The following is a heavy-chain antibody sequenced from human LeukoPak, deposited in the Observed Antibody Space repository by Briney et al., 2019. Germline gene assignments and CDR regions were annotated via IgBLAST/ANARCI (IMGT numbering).Heavy chain of an antibody. CDR1: GGTTDDYG. D-gene: IGHD6-13*01. CDR2: INWDGTNT. Sequence: PGGSLRLSCAASGGTTDDYGMSWVRQAPGKGREWVSGINWDGTNTYYAESVKGRFTISRDSAEKSLYLQMNSLRDDDTAFYYCVKDISSNWYSFDYWGQGTLVTVSS. CDR3: VKDISSNWYSFDY. J-gene: IGHJ4*02. V-gene: IGHV3-20*04.